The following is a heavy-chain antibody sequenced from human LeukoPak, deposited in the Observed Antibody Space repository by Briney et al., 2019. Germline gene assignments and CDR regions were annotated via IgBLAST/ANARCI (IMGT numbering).Heavy chain of an antibody. CDR3: ARHPASKYSPYWYFDL. Sequence: SETLSLTCTVSGGSISSYYWSWIRQPPGKGLECIGYIYYSGSTNYNPSLKSRVTISVDTSKNQFSLKLSSVTAADTAVYYCARHPASKYSPYWYFDLWGRGTLVTVSS. CDR2: IYYSGST. CDR1: GGSISSYY. V-gene: IGHV4-59*01. J-gene: IGHJ2*01. D-gene: IGHD6-6*01.